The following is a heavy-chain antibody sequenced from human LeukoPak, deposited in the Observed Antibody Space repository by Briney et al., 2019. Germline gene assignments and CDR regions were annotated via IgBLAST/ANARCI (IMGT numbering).Heavy chain of an antibody. D-gene: IGHD3-10*01. CDR2: IYYSGST. Sequence: SETLSLTCTVSGGPITSYYWSWIRQPPGKGLEWIGYIYYSGSTTYNPSLKSRVTISVDTSKNQFSLKLSSVTAADTAVYYCARSYYFGSGSYYNPYWYFDLWGRGTLVTVSS. J-gene: IGHJ2*01. CDR1: GGPITSYY. CDR3: ARSYYFGSGSYYNPYWYFDL. V-gene: IGHV4-59*01.